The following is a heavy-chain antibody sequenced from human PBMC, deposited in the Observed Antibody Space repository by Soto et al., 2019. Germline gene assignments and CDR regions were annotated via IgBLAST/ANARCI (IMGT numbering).Heavy chain of an antibody. CDR1: GFTVTDNY. V-gene: IGHV3-53*02. CDR3: ARKPPSAIQGWAFGMDV. J-gene: IGHJ6*02. CDR2: TVIGGGT. D-gene: IGHD2-2*01. Sequence: EVQLVETGGGLIQPGGSLRLSCAASGFTVTDNYIIWVRQPPGKGLEWVSTTVIGGGTNYADTVKGRFTVSRDNSKNTLYLQMNNLRVEDTAVCYCARKPPSAIQGWAFGMDVWGQGTTVFVSS.